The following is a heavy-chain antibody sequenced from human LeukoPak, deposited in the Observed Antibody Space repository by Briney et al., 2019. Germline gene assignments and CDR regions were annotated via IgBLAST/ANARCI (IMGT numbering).Heavy chain of an antibody. Sequence: PSETLSLTCTVSGGSISSYYWSWIRQPPGKGLEWIGYIDDSGRTNYNPSLKSRVTMSVATSKNQFSLRLISESAADTAVYYCARHGGAYSFDYWGQGTLVTVSS. CDR1: GGSISSYY. CDR2: IDDSGRT. J-gene: IGHJ4*02. V-gene: IGHV4-59*08. D-gene: IGHD2-21*01. CDR3: ARHGGAYSFDY.